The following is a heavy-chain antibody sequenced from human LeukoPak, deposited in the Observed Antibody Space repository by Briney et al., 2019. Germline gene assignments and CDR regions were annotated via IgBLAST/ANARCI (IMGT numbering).Heavy chain of an antibody. CDR2: INHSGST. Sequence: SETLSLTCAVYGGSFSGYYWSWIRQPPGKGLEWIGEINHSGSTNYNPSLKSRVTISVDTSKNQFSLKLSSVTAADTAVYYCARRKYYYDSGRGSRYYYGMDVWGQGTTATVSS. CDR1: GGSFSGYY. CDR3: ARRKYYYDSGRGSRYYYGMDV. D-gene: IGHD3-22*01. V-gene: IGHV4-34*01. J-gene: IGHJ6*02.